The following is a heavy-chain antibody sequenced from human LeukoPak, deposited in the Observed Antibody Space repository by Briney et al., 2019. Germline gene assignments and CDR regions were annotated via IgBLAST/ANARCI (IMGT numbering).Heavy chain of an antibody. V-gene: IGHV3-30*02. J-gene: IGHJ4*02. CDR2: IRDDGSNK. D-gene: IGHD3-3*01. CDR1: GFTFSSYG. Sequence: PGGSLRLSCAASGFTFSSYGMHWVRQAPGKGLEWVAFIRDDGSNKYYADSVKGRFTISRDNSKNTLYLQINSLRAEDTAVYYCAKDPTSNYYDFWSGYYEDYWGQGTLVTVSS. CDR3: AKDPTSNYYDFWSGYYEDY.